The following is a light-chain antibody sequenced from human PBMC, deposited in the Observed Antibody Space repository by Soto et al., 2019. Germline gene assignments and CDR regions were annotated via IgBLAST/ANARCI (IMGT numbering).Light chain of an antibody. Sequence: ELALTQSPGTLSLSPGERATLSCRASQSVSTAFLVWYQQRPGQAPRLLIYGASTRATGIPDRFSGSGSGTDFTLTISRLEPEDFAVYYCQQYGSPITFGQGTKV. J-gene: IGKJ1*01. CDR2: GAS. CDR3: QQYGSPIT. CDR1: QSVSTAF. V-gene: IGKV3-20*01.